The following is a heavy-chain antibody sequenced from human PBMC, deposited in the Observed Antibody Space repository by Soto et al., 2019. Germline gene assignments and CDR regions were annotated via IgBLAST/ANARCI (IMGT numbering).Heavy chain of an antibody. D-gene: IGHD6-13*01. CDR1: GFTFSSYA. CDR3: AYSSTPFDY. CDR2: ISGSGGST. V-gene: IGHV3-23*01. Sequence: EVQLLESGGGLVQPGGSLRLSCAAPGFTFSSYAMSWVRQPPGKGLEWVSAISGSGGSTYYADSVKGRFTISRDNSKNTLYLQMNSLRDEDTAVYYCAYSSTPFDYWGQGTLVTVSS. J-gene: IGHJ4*02.